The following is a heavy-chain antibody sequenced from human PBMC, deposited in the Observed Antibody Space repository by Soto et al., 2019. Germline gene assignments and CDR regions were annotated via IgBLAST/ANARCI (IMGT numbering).Heavy chain of an antibody. D-gene: IGHD5-12*01. Sequence: GGSLRLSCAASGFTFSSYAMSWVRQAPGKGLEWVSGISGGGGSTNYADSVKGRFTISRDRSKNTVYLQMNSLRAEDTAVYYCAKQKNPEWLRRANLDYWGQGTLVTVSS. J-gene: IGHJ4*02. CDR2: ISGGGGST. CDR1: GFTFSSYA. CDR3: AKQKNPEWLRRANLDY. V-gene: IGHV3-23*01.